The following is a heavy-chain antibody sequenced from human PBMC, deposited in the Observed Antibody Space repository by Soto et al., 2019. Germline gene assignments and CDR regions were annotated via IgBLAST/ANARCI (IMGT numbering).Heavy chain of an antibody. Sequence: GASVKVSCKASGYTFTSYYMHWVRQAPGQGLEWMGIINPSGGSTSYAQKFQGRVTMTRDTSTSTVYMELSSLRSEDTAVYYCARTYYDFWSGDPVEPRNSNYYGMDVWGQGTTVTVSS. CDR3: ARTYYDFWSGDPVEPRNSNYYGMDV. D-gene: IGHD3-3*01. CDR1: GYTFTSYY. J-gene: IGHJ6*02. V-gene: IGHV1-46*01. CDR2: INPSGGST.